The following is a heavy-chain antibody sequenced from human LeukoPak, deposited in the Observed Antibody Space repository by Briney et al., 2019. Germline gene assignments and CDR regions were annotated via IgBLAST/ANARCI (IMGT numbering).Heavy chain of an antibody. Sequence: PGGSLRLSCAASGFTFSSYAMSWVRQAPGKGLEWVSAISGSGGSTYYADSVKGRFTISRDNSKNTLYLQMNSLRAEDTAVYYCARRIAVADPYAEYFQHWGQGTLVTVSS. CDR2: ISGSGGST. V-gene: IGHV3-23*01. CDR3: ARRIAVADPYAEYFQH. D-gene: IGHD6-19*01. CDR1: GFTFSSYA. J-gene: IGHJ1*01.